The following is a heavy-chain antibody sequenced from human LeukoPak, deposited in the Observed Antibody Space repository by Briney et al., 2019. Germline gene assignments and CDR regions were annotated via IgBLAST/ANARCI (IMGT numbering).Heavy chain of an antibody. J-gene: IGHJ4*02. D-gene: IGHD5-18*01. V-gene: IGHV4-34*01. Sequence: PSETLSLTCAVYGGSFSSYYWSWIRQPPGKGLEWIGEINHSGSTNYNPSLKSRVTISVDTSKNQFSLKLSSVTAADTAVYYCARDIGYSYGLFDYWGQGTLVTVSS. CDR2: INHSGST. CDR1: GGSFSSYY. CDR3: ARDIGYSYGLFDY.